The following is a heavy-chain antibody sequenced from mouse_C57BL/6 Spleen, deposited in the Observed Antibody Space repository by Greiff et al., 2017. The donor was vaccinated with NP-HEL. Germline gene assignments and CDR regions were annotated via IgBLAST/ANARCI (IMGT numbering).Heavy chain of an antibody. V-gene: IGHV1-82*01. Sequence: QVQLKESGPELVKPGASVKISCKASGYAFSSSWMNWVKQRPGKGLEWIGRIYPGDGDTNYNGKFKGKATLTADKSSSTAYMQLSSLTSEDSAVYFCAWDYYGNAMDYWGQGTSVTVSS. D-gene: IGHD1-1*01. CDR1: GYAFSSSW. J-gene: IGHJ4*01. CDR3: AWDYYGNAMDY. CDR2: IYPGDGDT.